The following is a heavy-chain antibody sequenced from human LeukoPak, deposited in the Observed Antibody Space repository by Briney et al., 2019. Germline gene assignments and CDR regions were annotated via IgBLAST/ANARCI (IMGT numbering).Heavy chain of an antibody. CDR3: ASLRLVLGYYFDY. V-gene: IGHV4-59*01. CDR1: GGSISSYY. J-gene: IGHJ4*02. CDR2: IYYSGST. Sequence: PSETLSLTCTVSGGSISSYYWSWIRQPPGKGLEWIGYIYYSGSTNYNPSLKSRVTISVDTSKNQFSLKLSSVTAADTAVYYCASLRLVLGYYFDYWGQGTLVTVSS. D-gene: IGHD6-19*01.